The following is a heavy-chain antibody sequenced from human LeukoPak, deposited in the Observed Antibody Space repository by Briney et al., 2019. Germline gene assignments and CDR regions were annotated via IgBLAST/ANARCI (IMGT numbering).Heavy chain of an antibody. V-gene: IGHV3-23*01. CDR3: VLRGGATDY. Sequence: GGSLRLSCAASGCTFSSFVRNWVRQAPGKGLEWVSTISGSGGTTYYADSVKGRFTISRDNSKNTLYLQMNSLRAEDTAVYYCVLRGGATDYWGQGTLVTVSS. J-gene: IGHJ4*02. CDR1: GCTFSSFV. D-gene: IGHD3-16*01. CDR2: ISGSGGTT.